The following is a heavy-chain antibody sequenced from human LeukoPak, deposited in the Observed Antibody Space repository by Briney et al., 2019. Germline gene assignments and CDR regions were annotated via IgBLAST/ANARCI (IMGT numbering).Heavy chain of an antibody. CDR3: ARTSL. Sequence: SETLSLTCTVSGYSISSGYYWGWVRQPPGKGLEWIGSIYHSGSTYYNPSLKSRVTISVDTSKNQFSLKLSSVTAADTAVYYCARTSLWGQGTLVTVSS. CDR1: GYSISSGYY. V-gene: IGHV4-38-2*02. CDR2: IYHSGST. J-gene: IGHJ4*02.